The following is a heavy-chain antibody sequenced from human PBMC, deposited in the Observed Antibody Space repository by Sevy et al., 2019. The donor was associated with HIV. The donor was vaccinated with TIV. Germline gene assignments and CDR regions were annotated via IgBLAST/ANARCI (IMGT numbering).Heavy chain of an antibody. J-gene: IGHJ6*02. CDR2: ISAYNGNT. CDR3: AGVELPYYDFWSGYYTAYYYYYGMDV. D-gene: IGHD3-3*01. V-gene: IGHV1-18*01. Sequence: ASVKVSCKASGYTFTSYGISWVRQAPGQGLEWMGWISAYNGNTNYAQKLQGRVTMTTDTSTSTAYMELRSLRSDDTAVYYGAGVELPYYDFWSGYYTAYYYYYGMDVWGQGTTVTVSS. CDR1: GYTFTSYG.